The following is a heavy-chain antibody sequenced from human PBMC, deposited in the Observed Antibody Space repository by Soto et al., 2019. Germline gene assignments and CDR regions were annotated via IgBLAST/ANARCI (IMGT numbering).Heavy chain of an antibody. J-gene: IGHJ4*02. CDR2: INHSGGT. CDR1: GGSFSAYY. V-gene: IGHV4-34*01. CDR3: ARGSVDTVDSSGFYEY. D-gene: IGHD3-22*01. Sequence: SETLSLTCAVYGGSFSAYYWSWIRQPPGKGLEWIGEINHSGGTSYNPSLKSRVTISVDTSKSQFSLKLTSVTAADRAVYYCARGSVDTVDSSGFYEYWGRGTPVTVSS.